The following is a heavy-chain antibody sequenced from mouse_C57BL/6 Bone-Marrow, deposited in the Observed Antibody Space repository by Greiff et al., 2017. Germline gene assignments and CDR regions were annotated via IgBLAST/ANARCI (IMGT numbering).Heavy chain of an antibody. CDR3: ARGTGTLDY. J-gene: IGHJ2*01. D-gene: IGHD4-1*01. Sequence: QVHVKQSGAELVKPGASVKISCKASGYAFSSSWMNWVKQRPGKGLEWIGQIYPGDGDTNYNGKFKGKATLTADKSSSTAYMQLSSLTSEDSAVYFCARGTGTLDYWGQGTTLTGSS. V-gene: IGHV1-80*01. CDR1: GYAFSSSW. CDR2: IYPGDGDT.